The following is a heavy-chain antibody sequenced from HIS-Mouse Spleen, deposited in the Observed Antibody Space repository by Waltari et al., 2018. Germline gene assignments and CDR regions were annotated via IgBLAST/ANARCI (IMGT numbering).Heavy chain of an antibody. CDR1: GGSISSSSYY. D-gene: IGHD6-13*01. J-gene: IGHJ2*01. Sequence: QLQLQESGPGLVKPSETLSLTCTVSGGSISSSSYYWGWIRQPPGKGLEWIGSIYYSGSTYYNTSIKSRVTISVDTSKNQFSLKLSSGTAADTAVYYCAREIPYSSSWYDWYFDLWGRGTLVTVSS. V-gene: IGHV4-39*07. CDR3: AREIPYSSSWYDWYFDL. CDR2: IYYSGST.